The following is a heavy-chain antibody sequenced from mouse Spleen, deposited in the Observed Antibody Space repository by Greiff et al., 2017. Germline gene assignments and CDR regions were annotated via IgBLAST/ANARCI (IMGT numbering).Heavy chain of an antibody. D-gene: IGHD2-3*01. CDR1: GFSLTSYG. V-gene: IGHV2-2*01. J-gene: IGHJ3*01. CDR3: ARNDGPAWFAY. Sequence: QVQLQQSGPGLVQPSQSLSITCTVSGFSLTSYGVHWVRQSPGKGLEWLGVIWSGGSTDYNAAFISRLSISKDNSKSQVFFKMNSLQADDTAIYYCARNDGPAWFAYWGQGTLVTVSA. CDR2: IWSGGST.